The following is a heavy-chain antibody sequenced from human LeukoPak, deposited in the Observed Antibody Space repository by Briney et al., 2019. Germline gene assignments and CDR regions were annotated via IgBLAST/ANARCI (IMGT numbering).Heavy chain of an antibody. Sequence: GESLKISCKGSGYSFTSYWIGWVRQMPGKGLEWMGIIYPGDSDTRYSPSLQGHITISADKSINAAYLQWSGLKASDTAMYYCARRRCTNDVCYTGGAFDIWGQGTVVTVSS. CDR2: IYPGDSDT. V-gene: IGHV5-51*01. CDR1: GYSFTSYW. J-gene: IGHJ3*02. D-gene: IGHD2-8*01. CDR3: ARRRCTNDVCYTGGAFDI.